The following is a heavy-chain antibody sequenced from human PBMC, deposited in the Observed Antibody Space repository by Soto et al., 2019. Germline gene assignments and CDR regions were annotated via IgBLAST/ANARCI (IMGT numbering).Heavy chain of an antibody. CDR3: AKDMGLYSSSWLDFNWFDP. Sequence: PGGSLRLSCAASGFTFDDYAMHWVRQAPGKGLEWVSGISWNSGSIGYADSVKGRFTISRDNAKNSLYLQMNSLRAEDTALYYCAKDMGLYSSSWLDFNWFDPWGQGTLVTVSS. D-gene: IGHD6-13*01. V-gene: IGHV3-9*01. CDR1: GFTFDDYA. J-gene: IGHJ5*02. CDR2: ISWNSGSI.